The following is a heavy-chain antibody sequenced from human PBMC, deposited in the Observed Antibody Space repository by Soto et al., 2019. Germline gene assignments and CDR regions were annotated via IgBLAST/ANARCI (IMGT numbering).Heavy chain of an antibody. CDR1: GFTLSSYA. V-gene: IGHV3-30-3*01. CDR3: ARDQGVVTGRGLDY. CDR2: LSPEGTNR. Sequence: VPLVESGGGVVQPGRSLRLSCAASGFTLSSYAVHWVRQAPGKGLEWVAVLSPEGTNRYYGDSVKGRVTISTDNSKNTVFLQMNSLRADDTAVYYCARDQGVVTGRGLDYWGRGTLVTVSS. D-gene: IGHD2-21*01. J-gene: IGHJ4*02.